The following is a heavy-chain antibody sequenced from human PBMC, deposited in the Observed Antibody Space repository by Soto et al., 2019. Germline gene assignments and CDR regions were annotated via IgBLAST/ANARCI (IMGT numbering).Heavy chain of an antibody. J-gene: IGHJ4*02. D-gene: IGHD6-19*01. CDR3: ARDSRPSREYSSGWYGY. CDR1: GFTFSSYA. CDR2: ISYDGSNK. V-gene: IGHV3-30-3*01. Sequence: PGGSLRLSCAASGFTFSSYAMHWVRQAPGKGLEWVAVISYDGSNKYYADSVKGRFTISRDNSKNTLYLQMNSLRAEDTAVYYCARDSRPSREYSSGWYGYWGQGTLVTVSS.